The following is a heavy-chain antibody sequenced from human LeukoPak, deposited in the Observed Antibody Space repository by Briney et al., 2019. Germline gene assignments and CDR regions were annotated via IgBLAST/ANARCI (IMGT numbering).Heavy chain of an antibody. CDR1: GFTFRSYA. CDR3: AKNQLRGFEANAFDI. J-gene: IGHJ3*02. V-gene: IGHV3-30*04. Sequence: GRPLRLSCAASGFTFRSYAMHGLPQAPGRGLVGVAVISYDGSNKYYADSVKGRFTISRDNSKHTLYLQMNSLRAEDTAVCYCAKNQLRGFEANAFDIWGQGTMVTVSS. CDR2: ISYDGSNK. D-gene: IGHD1-7*01.